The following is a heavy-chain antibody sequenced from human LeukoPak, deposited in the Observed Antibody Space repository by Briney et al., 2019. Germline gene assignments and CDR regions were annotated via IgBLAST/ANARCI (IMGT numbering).Heavy chain of an antibody. J-gene: IGHJ4*02. V-gene: IGHV1-69*13. CDR2: IIPIFGTA. CDR1: GGTSSSYA. D-gene: IGHD6-13*01. CDR3: ARASTAGNLDY. Sequence: SVKPSCKASGGTSSSYAISWVRPASGQLLEWMGGIIPIFGTANYAQEFQGRVTITADESTSTAYMELSTLRSEDTAVYYCARASTAGNLDYWGQGTLVTLSS.